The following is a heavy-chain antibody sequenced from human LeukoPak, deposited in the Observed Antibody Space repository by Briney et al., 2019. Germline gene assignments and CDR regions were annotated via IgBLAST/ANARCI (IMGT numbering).Heavy chain of an antibody. CDR1: SGSISTDY. D-gene: IGHD3-10*01. Sequence: KSSETLSLTCTVSSGSISTDYWSWIRQPPGKGLEWIGYIYNSGNTNYTPSLKSRVTISIDTSKNQFSLKLNSVTAADTAVYYCARHTDRGVVFDHWGQGTLVTVSS. CDR2: IYNSGNT. J-gene: IGHJ4*02. CDR3: ARHTDRGVVFDH. V-gene: IGHV4-59*08.